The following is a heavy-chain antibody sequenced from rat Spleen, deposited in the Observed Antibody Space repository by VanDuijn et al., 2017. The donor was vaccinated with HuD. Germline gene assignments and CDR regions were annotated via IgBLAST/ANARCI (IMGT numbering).Heavy chain of an antibody. CDR3: ARDKGGQLRGFAY. CDR2: IWNTGGK. CDR1: GFSLTSYN. V-gene: IGHV2-41*01. Sequence: QVRLKESGPGLVEPSQTLSLTCTVAGFSLTSYNVHWVRQPPGKGLEWMGVIWNTGGKRYNSTLKSRLSISRDTSKSQVLLKMDSLQTEDTATYYCARDKGGQLRGFAYWGQGTLVTVSS. D-gene: IGHD1-10*01. J-gene: IGHJ3*01.